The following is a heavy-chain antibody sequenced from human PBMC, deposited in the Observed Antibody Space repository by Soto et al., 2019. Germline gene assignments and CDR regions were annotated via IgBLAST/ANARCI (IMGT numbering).Heavy chain of an antibody. D-gene: IGHD5-18*01. CDR1: GFTFGTYA. J-gene: IGHJ5*02. CDR2: ITGSGGST. CDR3: AKDRSVDTRDWFDP. V-gene: IGHV3-23*01. Sequence: GGSLRLSCAASGFTFGTYAMNWVRQAPGKGLEWVSGITGSGGSTYYADSVKGRFTISRDNSENTLYLQMNSLRGDDTAVYYCAKDRSVDTRDWFDPWGQGTLVTVSS.